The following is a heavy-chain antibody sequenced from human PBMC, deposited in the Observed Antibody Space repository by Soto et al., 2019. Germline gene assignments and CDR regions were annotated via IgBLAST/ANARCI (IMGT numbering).Heavy chain of an antibody. V-gene: IGHV4-59*01. Sequence: PSETLSLTCTVSGGSISSYYWSWIRQPPGKGLEWIGYIYYSGSTNYNPSLKSRVTISVDTSKNQFSLKLSSVTAADTAVYYCARGWDYYGSGSYYPPFDYWGQGTLVTVSS. CDR1: GGSISSYY. CDR2: IYYSGST. J-gene: IGHJ4*02. CDR3: ARGWDYYGSGSYYPPFDY. D-gene: IGHD3-10*01.